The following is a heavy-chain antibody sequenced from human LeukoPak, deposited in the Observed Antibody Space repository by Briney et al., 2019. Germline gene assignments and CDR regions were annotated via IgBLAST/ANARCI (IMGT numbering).Heavy chain of an antibody. Sequence: SQTLSLTCAISGDSVSSNSVTWNWIRQSPSRGLEWLGRTCYRSTWYNDYAVSVRGRITVNPDTSKNQFSLHLNSVTPEDTAVYYCARRLTQYDCFDPWGQGILVTVSS. CDR2: TCYRSTWYN. CDR3: ARRLTQYDCFDP. D-gene: IGHD2-2*01. CDR1: GDSVSSNSVT. J-gene: IGHJ5*02. V-gene: IGHV6-1*01.